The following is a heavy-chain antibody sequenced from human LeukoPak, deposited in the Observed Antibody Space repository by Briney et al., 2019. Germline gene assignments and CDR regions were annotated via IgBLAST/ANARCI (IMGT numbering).Heavy chain of an antibody. V-gene: IGHV3-33*01. J-gene: IGHJ4*02. Sequence: GGSLRLSCAASGFTFSSYGMHWVRQAPGKGLEWVAVIWYDGSNKYYADSVKGRFTISSDNSKNTLYLQMNSLRAEDTAVYYCARDMYSSGSPSPFDYWGQGTLVTVSS. CDR2: IWYDGSNK. CDR1: GFTFSSYG. CDR3: ARDMYSSGSPSPFDY. D-gene: IGHD6-19*01.